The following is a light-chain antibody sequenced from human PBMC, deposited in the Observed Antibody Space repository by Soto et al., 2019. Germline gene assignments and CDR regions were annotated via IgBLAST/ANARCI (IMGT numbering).Light chain of an antibody. CDR2: DVS. J-gene: IGLJ1*01. CDR1: SSDVGGYNY. CDR3: SSYTTSNTRQIV. Sequence: QSVLTQPASVSGSPGQSITISCTGTSSDVGGYNYVSWYQHHPGKAPKLMIFDVSNRPSGVSNRFSGSKSGNTASLTISGLQPEEEADYSCSSYTTSNTRQIVFGTGTKVTVL. V-gene: IGLV2-14*03.